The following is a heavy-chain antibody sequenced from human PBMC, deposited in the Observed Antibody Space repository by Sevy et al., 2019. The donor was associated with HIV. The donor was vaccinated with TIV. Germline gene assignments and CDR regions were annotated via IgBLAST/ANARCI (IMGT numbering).Heavy chain of an antibody. Sequence: GGSLRLSCAASGFTFNAFSMHWVRQAPGKGLEWVATISLDGGNQHYADSVKGRFTISRDIAKNTLHLQMNSLRAEDTAVYYCARDLEFYDYGDYGPAFMPDYWGQGTLVTVSS. CDR3: ARDLEFYDYGDYGPAFMPDY. D-gene: IGHD4-17*01. CDR1: GFTFNAFS. J-gene: IGHJ4*02. CDR2: ISLDGGNQ. V-gene: IGHV3-30-3*01.